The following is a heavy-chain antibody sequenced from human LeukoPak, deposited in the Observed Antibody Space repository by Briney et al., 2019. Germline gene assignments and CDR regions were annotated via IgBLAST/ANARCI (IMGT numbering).Heavy chain of an antibody. CDR3: ARSIAAAGTNFDY. J-gene: IGHJ4*02. CDR1: GFTFSSYE. Sequence: GGSLRLSCAASGFTFSSYEMNWVRQAPGKGLEWVSYISSSGSTIYYADSVKGRFTISRDNARNSLYLQMNSLRVDDTAVYYCARSIAAAGTNFDYWGQGTLVTVSS. D-gene: IGHD6-13*01. V-gene: IGHV3-48*03. CDR2: ISSSGSTI.